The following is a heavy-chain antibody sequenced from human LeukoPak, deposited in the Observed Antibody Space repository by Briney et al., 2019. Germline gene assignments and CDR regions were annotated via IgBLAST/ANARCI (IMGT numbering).Heavy chain of an antibody. CDR3: ARVIEWELLGVYFDY. CDR1: GYTFTGYY. CDR2: INPNSGGT. V-gene: IGHV1-2*02. D-gene: IGHD1-26*01. J-gene: IGHJ4*02. Sequence: ASVKVSCKASGYTFTGYYMHWVRQAPGQGLEWMGWINPNSGGTNYAQKFQGRVTMTRDTSISTAYMELRSLRSDDTAVYYCARVIEWELLGVYFDYWGQGTLVTVSS.